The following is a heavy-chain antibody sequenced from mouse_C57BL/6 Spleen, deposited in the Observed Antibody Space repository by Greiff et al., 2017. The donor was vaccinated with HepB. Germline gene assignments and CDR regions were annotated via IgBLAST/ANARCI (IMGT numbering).Heavy chain of an antibody. CDR1: GYTFTDYY. J-gene: IGHJ3*01. Sequence: EVQLQQSGPELVKPGASVKISCKASGYTFTDYYMNWVKQSHGKSLEWIGDINPNNGGTSYNQKFKGKATLTVDKSSSTAYMELRSLTSEDSAVYYCATPRLFAYWGQGTLVTVSA. CDR2: INPNNGGT. CDR3: ATPRLFAY. V-gene: IGHV1-26*01. D-gene: IGHD1-2*01.